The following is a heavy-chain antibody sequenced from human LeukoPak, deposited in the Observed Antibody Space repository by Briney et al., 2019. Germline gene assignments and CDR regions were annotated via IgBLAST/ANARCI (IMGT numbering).Heavy chain of an antibody. Sequence: SETLSLTCTVSGGSISSGGYYWSWIRQHPGKGLEWIGYIYYSGSTYYNPSLKSRVTISVDTSKNQFSLKLSSVTDADTAVYCCERERYYYDSSGYGEFDYWGQGTLVTVSS. CDR2: IYYSGST. V-gene: IGHV4-31*03. CDR3: ERERYYYDSSGYGEFDY. CDR1: GGSISSGGYY. J-gene: IGHJ4*02. D-gene: IGHD3-22*01.